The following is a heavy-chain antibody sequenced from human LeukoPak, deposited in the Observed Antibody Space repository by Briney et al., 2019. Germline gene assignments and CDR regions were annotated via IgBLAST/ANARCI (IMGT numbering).Heavy chain of an antibody. CDR2: FNPSSSGT. D-gene: IGHD3-3*01. CDR1: GSTFTSYY. Sequence: ASVKVSCSASGSTFTSYYINTGRQAPGQGLGWMGGFNPSSSGTTYAKTLPGRVTLTRDTSISTAYMALSRLISDETAVYYCARLTYYDFWSGYNYAFDSWGQGTMVTVSS. CDR3: ARLTYYDFWSGYNYAFDS. V-gene: IGHV1-2*02. J-gene: IGHJ3*02.